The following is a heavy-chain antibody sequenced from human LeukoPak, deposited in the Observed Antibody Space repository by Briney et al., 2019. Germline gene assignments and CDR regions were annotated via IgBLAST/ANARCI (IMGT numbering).Heavy chain of an antibody. D-gene: IGHD2-15*01. J-gene: IGHJ5*02. CDR1: GFPFSSHA. CDR3: VSDAGYCAPVCVKTNWFDP. V-gene: IGHV3-23*01. CDR2: ISNGKT. Sequence: VYPGGSLRLSCAASGFPFSSHAMSWVRQPPGKGLEWVAAISNGKTYYADSVRGRFAISRDDSTNTVYLHMNSLRDEDTALYHCVSDAGYCAPVCVKTNWFDPWGQGTLVTVSS.